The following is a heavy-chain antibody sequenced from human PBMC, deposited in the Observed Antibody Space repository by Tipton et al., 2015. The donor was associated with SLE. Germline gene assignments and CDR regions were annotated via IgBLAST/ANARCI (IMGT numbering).Heavy chain of an antibody. CDR1: GFTFSSYA. CDR2: ISGSGGST. J-gene: IGHJ6*02. CDR3: AKSVGKARVDIVATTASYYYGMDV. Sequence: GSLRLSCAASGFTFSSYAMSWVRQAPGKGLEWVSAISGSGGSTYYADSVKGRFTISRDNSKNTLYLQMNSLRAEDTAVYYCAKSVGKARVDIVATTASYYYGMDVWGQRTTVTVSS. V-gene: IGHV3-23*01. D-gene: IGHD5-12*01.